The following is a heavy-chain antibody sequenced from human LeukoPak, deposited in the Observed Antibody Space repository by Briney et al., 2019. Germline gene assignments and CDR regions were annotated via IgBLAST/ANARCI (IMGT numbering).Heavy chain of an antibody. D-gene: IGHD6-6*01. CDR2: INHSGST. CDR3: ARARIAARFDP. CDR1: GGSFRSYY. V-gene: IGHV4-34*01. Sequence: SETLSLTCAVHGGSFRSYYWSWIRQPPGKGLEWIGEINHSGSTNYNPSLKSRVTISVDTSKNQFSLKLSSVTAADTAVYYCARARIAARFDPWGQGTLVTVSS. J-gene: IGHJ5*02.